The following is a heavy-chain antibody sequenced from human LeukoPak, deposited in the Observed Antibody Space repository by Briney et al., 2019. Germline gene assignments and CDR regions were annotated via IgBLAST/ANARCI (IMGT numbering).Heavy chain of an antibody. V-gene: IGHV3-9*01. CDR1: GFTFDDYA. Sequence: GRSLRLSCAASGFTFDDYAMHWVRQAPGKGLEWVSGISWNSGSIGYADSVKGRFTISRDNAKNSLYLQMNSLRAEDTALYYCAKDAAPYYYDSSGYLHWGQGTLVTVSS. CDR2: ISWNSGSI. CDR3: AKDAAPYYYDSSGYLH. D-gene: IGHD3-22*01. J-gene: IGHJ4*02.